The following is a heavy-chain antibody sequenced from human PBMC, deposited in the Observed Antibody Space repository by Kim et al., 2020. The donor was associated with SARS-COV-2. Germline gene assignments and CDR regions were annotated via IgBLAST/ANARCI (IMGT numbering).Heavy chain of an antibody. D-gene: IGHD3-10*01. CDR3: ARVGITMVRGNWFDP. J-gene: IGHJ5*02. Sequence: PSLKSRVTISVDTSKNQFSLKLSSVTAADTAVYYWARVGITMVRGNWFDPWGQGTLVTVSS. V-gene: IGHV4-59*01.